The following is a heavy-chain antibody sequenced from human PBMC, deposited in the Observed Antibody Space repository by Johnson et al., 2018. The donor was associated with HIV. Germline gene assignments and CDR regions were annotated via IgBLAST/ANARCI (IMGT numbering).Heavy chain of an antibody. CDR1: GFTFSSAW. Sequence: VQLVESGGGLVKPGGSLRLSCAASGFTFSSAWMSWVRQAPGKGLEWVGRIKSKANSYATAYAASVKGRFTISRDDSKNTAYLQMNSLKTEDTAVDYCSSEWDIVATISPDAFDIWGQGTMVTVSS. J-gene: IGHJ3*02. V-gene: IGHV3-73*01. CDR3: SSEWDIVATISPDAFDI. D-gene: IGHD5-12*01. CDR2: IKSKANSYAT.